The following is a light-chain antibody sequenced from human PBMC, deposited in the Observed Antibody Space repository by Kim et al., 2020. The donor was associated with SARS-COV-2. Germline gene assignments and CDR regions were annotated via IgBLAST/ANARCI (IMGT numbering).Light chain of an antibody. CDR3: SSYTGSNTCV. CDR1: SSDIGGYDL. Sequence: GQPVNISCTGTSSDIGGYDLVSWYQQHPGKAPKLLVYGVNNRPSGVPGRFSGSKSGNTASLTITGLQAEDEADYYCSSYTGSNTCVFGSGTKVTVL. V-gene: IGLV2-14*03. CDR2: GVN. J-gene: IGLJ1*01.